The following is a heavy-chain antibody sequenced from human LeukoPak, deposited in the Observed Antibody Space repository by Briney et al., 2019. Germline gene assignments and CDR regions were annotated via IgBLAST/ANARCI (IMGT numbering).Heavy chain of an antibody. D-gene: IGHD4-23*01. Sequence: GESLKISCNGSGYSFTSYWIGWVRQMPGKGLECMGIIYPGDSDTRYSPSFQGQVTISADKSISTAYLQWSSLKASDTAMYSCARLGNLPADNWFDPWGQGTLVTVSS. CDR1: GYSFTSYW. V-gene: IGHV5-51*01. CDR2: IYPGDSDT. J-gene: IGHJ5*02. CDR3: ARLGNLPADNWFDP.